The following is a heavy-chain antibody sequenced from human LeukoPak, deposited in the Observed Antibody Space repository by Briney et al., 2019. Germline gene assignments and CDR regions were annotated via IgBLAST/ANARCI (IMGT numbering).Heavy chain of an antibody. D-gene: IGHD6-13*01. CDR3: AREGLYSSSSDFDY. CDR2: LNPKTGDT. V-gene: IGHV1-2*02. Sequence: ASVKVSCKASGYTFTGYYVHWVRQPPGQGLQWMGYLNPKTGDTKYAQKLQGRVTMTRDTSISTAYMELSGLRSDDTAVYYCAREGLYSSSSDFDYWGQGTLVTVSS. CDR1: GYTFTGYY. J-gene: IGHJ4*02.